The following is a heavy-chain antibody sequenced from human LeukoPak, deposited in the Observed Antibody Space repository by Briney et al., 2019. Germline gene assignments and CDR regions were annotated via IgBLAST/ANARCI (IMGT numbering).Heavy chain of an antibody. CDR1: GFTFSSYN. CDR2: ITSSSSYI. Sequence: GGSLRLSCAASGFTFSSYNMNWVRQAPGKGLEWVSSITSSSSYIYYADSVKGRFTISRDNAKNSLYLQMNSLRAEDTAVYYCARGDWGWLQFSGWFDPWGQGTLVTVSS. J-gene: IGHJ5*02. V-gene: IGHV3-21*01. D-gene: IGHD5-24*01. CDR3: ARGDWGWLQFSGWFDP.